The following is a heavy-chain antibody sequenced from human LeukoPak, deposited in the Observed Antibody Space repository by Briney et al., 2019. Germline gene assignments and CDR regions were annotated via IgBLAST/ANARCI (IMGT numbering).Heavy chain of an antibody. CDR1: GFSFSSYW. Sequence: PGGSLRLSCAASGFSFSSYWMSWVRQAPGKGLEWVANISEDGREIYYVDSVKGRFTISRDNAKNSLYLQMNSLRAEDTAVYYCARGLVLDEGLPDFWGQGILVIVSS. D-gene: IGHD3-16*01. V-gene: IGHV3-7*01. J-gene: IGHJ4*02. CDR3: ARGLVLDEGLPDF. CDR2: ISEDGREI.